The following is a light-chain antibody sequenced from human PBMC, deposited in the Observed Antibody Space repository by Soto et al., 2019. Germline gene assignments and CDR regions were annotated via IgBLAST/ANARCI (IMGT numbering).Light chain of an antibody. CDR3: QASDSSTFV. CDR2: QDD. V-gene: IGLV3-1*01. J-gene: IGLJ1*01. CDR1: KLGDKY. Sequence: SYELTQPPSVSVSPGQTATITCSGDKLGDKYACWYQQKPGQSPVLLIYQDDKRPSGIHERFSGSNSGNTATLTISGTQAMDEADYYCQASDSSTFVFGTGTKVTVL.